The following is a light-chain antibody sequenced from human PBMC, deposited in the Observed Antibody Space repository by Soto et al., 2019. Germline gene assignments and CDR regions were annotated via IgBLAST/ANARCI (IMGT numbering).Light chain of an antibody. J-gene: IGKJ2*01. V-gene: IGKV3-20*01. CDR1: QSVSSSY. Sequence: EIVLTQSPGTLSLSPGVRATLSCRASQSVSSSYLAWYQQKPGQAPRLLIYGASSRATGIPDRFSGSGSGTDFTLTISRLEPEDFAVYYCQQYPGYTFGQGTKLEIK. CDR3: QQYPGYT. CDR2: GAS.